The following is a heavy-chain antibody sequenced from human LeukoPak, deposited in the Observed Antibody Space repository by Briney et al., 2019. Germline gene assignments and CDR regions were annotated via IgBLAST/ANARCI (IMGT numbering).Heavy chain of an antibody. CDR2: ISAYNGNT. D-gene: IGHD1-1*01. CDR3: ARDGSDNWNDGDWYFDL. V-gene: IGHV1-18*04. Sequence: ASVKVSCKASGYTFTSYGISWVRQAPGQGLEWMGWISAYNGNTNYAQKLQGGVTMTTDTSTSTAYMELRSLRSDDTAVYYCARDGSDNWNDGDWYFDLWGRGTLVTVSS. J-gene: IGHJ2*01. CDR1: GYTFTSYG.